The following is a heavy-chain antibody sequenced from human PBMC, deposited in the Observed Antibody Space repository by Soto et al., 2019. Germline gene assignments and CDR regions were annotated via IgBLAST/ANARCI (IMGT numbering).Heavy chain of an antibody. V-gene: IGHV3-21*01. Sequence: PGGSLRLSCAASGFTFSSYSMNWVRQAPGKGLEWVSSISSSSSYIYYADSVKGRFTISRDNAKNSLYLQMNSLRAEDTAVYYCARDLSDEIAVAGTSEYWGQGTLVTVSS. CDR1: GFTFSSYS. J-gene: IGHJ4*02. CDR3: ARDLSDEIAVAGTSEY. D-gene: IGHD6-19*01. CDR2: ISSSSSYI.